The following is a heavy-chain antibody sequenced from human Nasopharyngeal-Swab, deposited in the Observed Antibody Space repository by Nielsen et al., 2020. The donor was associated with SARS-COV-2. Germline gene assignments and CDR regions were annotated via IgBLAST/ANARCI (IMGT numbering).Heavy chain of an antibody. J-gene: IGHJ3*02. D-gene: IGHD2-15*01. Sequence: SETLSLTCTVSGGSISSSSYYWGWIRQPPGKGLEWIGSIYYSGSTYYNPSLKSRVTISVDTSKNQFSLKLSSVTAADTAVYYCASDCSGGSCYSGNIWGQGTMVTVSS. CDR3: ASDCSGGSCYSGNI. CDR2: IYYSGST. CDR1: GGSISSSSYY. V-gene: IGHV4-39*01.